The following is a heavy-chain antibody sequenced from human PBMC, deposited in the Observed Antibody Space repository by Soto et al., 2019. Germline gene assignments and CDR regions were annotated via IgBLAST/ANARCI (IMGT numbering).Heavy chain of an antibody. V-gene: IGHV1-69*13. Sequence: ASVKVSCKASGGTFSSYAISWVRQAPGQGLEWMGGIIPIFGTANYAQKFQGRVTITADESTSTAYMELSSLRSEDTAVYYCARAFDRRDYGGNWDSTVGDYWGQGTLVTVSS. CDR1: GGTFSSYA. D-gene: IGHD4-17*01. J-gene: IGHJ4*02. CDR2: IIPIFGTA. CDR3: ARAFDRRDYGGNWDSTVGDY.